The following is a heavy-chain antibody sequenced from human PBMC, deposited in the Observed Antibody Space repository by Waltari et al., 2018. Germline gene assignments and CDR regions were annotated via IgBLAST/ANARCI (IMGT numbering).Heavy chain of an antibody. J-gene: IGHJ3*02. CDR1: GYTFTGYY. CDR3: ARGGWGGYNLDAFDI. D-gene: IGHD5-12*01. Sequence: QVQLVQSGAEVKKPGASVKVSCKASGYTFTGYYMHWVRQAPGQGLEWMGRINPNSGGTNYARRFQAGVTMTRNRSTSTAYRGWRRLRPDKRAVYSCARGGWGGYNLDAFDIWGQGTMVTVSS. CDR2: INPNSGGT. V-gene: IGHV1-2*06.